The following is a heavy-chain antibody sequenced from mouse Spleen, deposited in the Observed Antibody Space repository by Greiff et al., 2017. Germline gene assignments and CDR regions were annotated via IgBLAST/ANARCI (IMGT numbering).Heavy chain of an antibody. CDR1: GYTFTSYW. CDR3: AREGRGNYDYYAMDY. CDR2: IDPNSGGT. J-gene: IGHJ4*01. V-gene: IGHV1-72*01. Sequence: VQLQQPGAELVKPGASVKLSCKASGYTFTSYWMHWVKQRPGRGLEWIGRIDPNSGGTKYNEKFKSKATLTVDKPSSTAYMPLSSLTSEDSAVYYCAREGRGNYDYYAMDYWGQGTSVTVSS. D-gene: IGHD2-1*01.